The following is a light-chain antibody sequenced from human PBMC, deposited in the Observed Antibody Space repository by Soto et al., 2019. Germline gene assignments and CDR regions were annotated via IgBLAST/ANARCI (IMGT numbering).Light chain of an antibody. J-gene: IGKJ1*01. V-gene: IGKV1-9*01. CDR2: AAS. CDR3: QQLNSYPRT. Sequence: QLTQSPSSLSASVGDRVTISCRASQGISSYLAWYQQKPGKAPNLLVYAASTLQSGVPSRFSGSGSGTDFTLTISSLQPEDFATYYCQQLNSYPRTFGQGTKVEMK. CDR1: QGISSY.